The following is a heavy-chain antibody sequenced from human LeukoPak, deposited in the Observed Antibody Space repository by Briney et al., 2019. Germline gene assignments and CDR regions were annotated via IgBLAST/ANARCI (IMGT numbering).Heavy chain of an antibody. Sequence: TSETLSLTCTVSGGSISSYYWSWIRQPPGKGLEWIGYIYYSGSTNYNPSLKSRVTISVDTSKNQFSLKLSSVTAADTAVYYCASKGGDCSGGSCYMWYDYWGQGTLVTVSS. CDR2: IYYSGST. J-gene: IGHJ4*02. CDR1: GGSISSYY. CDR3: ASKGGDCSGGSCYMWYDY. V-gene: IGHV4-59*08. D-gene: IGHD2-15*01.